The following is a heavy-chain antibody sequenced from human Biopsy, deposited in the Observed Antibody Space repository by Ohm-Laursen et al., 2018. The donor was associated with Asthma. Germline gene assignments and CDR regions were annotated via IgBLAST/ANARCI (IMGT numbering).Heavy chain of an antibody. D-gene: IGHD1-26*01. Sequence: SQTLSLTCSVYGGSFSSNYWSWIRQTPGKGLEWLGGTHHSGYNHYNPSLSRRLTLTVDTSKNQFSLRLTSVTAADTAVYYCARGSSSRLSQWELLVSGGKRAHSYYGMDVWGQGTTVTVSS. V-gene: IGHV4-34*01. J-gene: IGHJ6*02. CDR1: GGSFSSNY. CDR3: ARGSSSRLSQWELLVSGGKRAHSYYGMDV. CDR2: THHSGYN.